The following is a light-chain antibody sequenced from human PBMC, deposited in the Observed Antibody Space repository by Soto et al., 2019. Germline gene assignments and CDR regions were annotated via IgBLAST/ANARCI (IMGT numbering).Light chain of an antibody. CDR3: QSYDTYKPVV. CDR1: SGSIANNY. J-gene: IGLJ2*01. CDR2: EDN. V-gene: IGLV6-57*04. Sequence: NFMLPKPHSVSESPGKTVTISCTRSSGSIANNYVQWYQQRPGSAPTTVIYEDNQRPSGVPDRFSGSIDSSSNSASLTISGLKTEDEACYYCQSYDTYKPVVVGGGTKLTVL.